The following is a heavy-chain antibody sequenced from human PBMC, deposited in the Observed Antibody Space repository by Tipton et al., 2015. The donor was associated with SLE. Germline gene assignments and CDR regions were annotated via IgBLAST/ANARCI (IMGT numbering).Heavy chain of an antibody. Sequence: SLRLSCAASGFTVSSNYMSWVRQAPGKGLEWVSVIYSGGSTYYADSVKGRFTISRHNSKNTLYLQMNSLRAEDTAVYYWARAMSYDYYDSRDVLDIWGQGTMVTVSS. D-gene: IGHD3-22*01. V-gene: IGHV3-53*04. J-gene: IGHJ3*02. CDR3: ARAMSYDYYDSRDVLDI. CDR2: IYSGGST. CDR1: GFTVSSNY.